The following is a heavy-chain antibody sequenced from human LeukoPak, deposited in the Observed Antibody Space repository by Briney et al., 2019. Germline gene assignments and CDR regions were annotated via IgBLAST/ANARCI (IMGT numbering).Heavy chain of an antibody. CDR2: INHSGST. CDR1: GGSFSGYY. J-gene: IGHJ4*02. CDR3: AGTSRILYAINY. V-gene: IGHV4-34*01. D-gene: IGHD2-8*01. Sequence: SETLSLTCAVYGGSFSGYYWSWIRQPPGKGLEWIGEINHSGSTNYNPSLKSRVTISVDTSKNQFSLKLSSVTAADTAVYYCAGTSRILYAINYWGQGTLVTVSS.